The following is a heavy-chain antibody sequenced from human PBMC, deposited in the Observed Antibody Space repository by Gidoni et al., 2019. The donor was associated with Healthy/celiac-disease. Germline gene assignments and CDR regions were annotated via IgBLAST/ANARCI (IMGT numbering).Heavy chain of an antibody. CDR2: IYHSGST. Sequence: QVQLQESGPGLVKPSETLSLTCTVSGYSISSGYYWGWIRQPPGKGLEWIGSIYHSGSTYYNPSLKSRVTISVDTSKNQFSLKLSSVTAADTAVYYCARGDGVTAAGTDGGPPGYYYYYGMDVWGQGTTVTVSS. D-gene: IGHD6-13*01. CDR1: GYSISSGYY. V-gene: IGHV4-38-2*02. J-gene: IGHJ6*02. CDR3: ARGDGVTAAGTDGGPPGYYYYYGMDV.